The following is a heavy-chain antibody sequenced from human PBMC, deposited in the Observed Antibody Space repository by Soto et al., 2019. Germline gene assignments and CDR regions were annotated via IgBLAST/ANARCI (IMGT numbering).Heavy chain of an antibody. D-gene: IGHD4-17*01. Sequence: SETLSLTCSAAGGSVSSGSYYWSWIRQPPGKGLEWIGYIYYSGSTNYNPSLKSRVTISVDTSKNQFSLKLSSVTAADTAVYYCARSTVVTYWFDPWGQGTLVTVSS. CDR2: IYYSGST. CDR1: GGSVSSGSYY. J-gene: IGHJ5*02. V-gene: IGHV4-61*01. CDR3: ARSTVVTYWFDP.